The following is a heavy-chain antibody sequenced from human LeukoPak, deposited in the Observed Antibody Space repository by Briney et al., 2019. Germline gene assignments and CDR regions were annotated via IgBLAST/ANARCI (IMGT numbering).Heavy chain of an antibody. CDR1: GFTFSNYW. J-gene: IGHJ4*02. CDR3: AREILGPGQTLTY. D-gene: IGHD3/OR15-3a*01. V-gene: IGHV3-74*03. Sequence: GGSLRLSCAASGFTFSNYWMHWVRQVPGKGLVWVSRINDDGSFTTYADSVKGRFTISRDNAKNTLYLQMNSLRAEDTAVYYCAREILGPGQTLTYWGQGSLITVSP. CDR2: INDDGSFT.